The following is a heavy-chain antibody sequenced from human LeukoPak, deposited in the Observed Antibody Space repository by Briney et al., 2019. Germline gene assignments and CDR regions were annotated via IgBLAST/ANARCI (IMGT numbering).Heavy chain of an antibody. V-gene: IGHV1-8*01. CDR1: GYTFTSYD. CDR3: ARALHYYYYYMDV. CDR2: MNPDSGNT. J-gene: IGHJ6*03. Sequence: ASVKVSCKASGYTFTSYDIIWVRQASGQGLECMGWMNPDSGNTGYAQKFQGRVTMTRDTSISTAYMELSSLRSEDTAVYYCARALHYYYYYMDVWGKGTTVTVSS.